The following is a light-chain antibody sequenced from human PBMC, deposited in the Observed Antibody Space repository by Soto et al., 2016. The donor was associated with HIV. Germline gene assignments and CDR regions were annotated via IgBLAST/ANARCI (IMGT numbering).Light chain of an antibody. CDR2: DDD. Sequence: YVLTQPPSVSVAPGKTASITYGGNNIETKSVHWYQQKPGQAPVLVVYDDDDRPSGIPERFSGSNSGNTATLIISRVEAGDEADYYCQLWDSLSDHVVFGGGTKLTVL. CDR1: NIETKS. J-gene: IGLJ2*01. V-gene: IGLV3-21*03. CDR3: QLWDSLSDHVV.